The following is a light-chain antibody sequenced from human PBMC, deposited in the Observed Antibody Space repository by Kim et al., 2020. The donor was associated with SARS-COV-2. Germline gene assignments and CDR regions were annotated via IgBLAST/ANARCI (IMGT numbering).Light chain of an antibody. J-gene: IGLJ1*01. V-gene: IGLV2-14*01. CDR1: SSDVGGYNY. Sequence: QSALTQPASVSGSPGQSITISCSGTSSDVGGYNYVSWCQQHPGKAPKLMIYGVSKRPSGVSNCFSGSKSGNTASLTISGLQAEDEDDYYCSSYTSSSTYVFATGPKVTVL. CDR2: GVS. CDR3: SSYTSSSTYV.